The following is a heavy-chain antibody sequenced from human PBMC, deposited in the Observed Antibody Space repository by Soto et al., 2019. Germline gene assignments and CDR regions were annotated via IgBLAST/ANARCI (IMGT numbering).Heavy chain of an antibody. D-gene: IGHD2-2*01. V-gene: IGHV1-3*01. CDR3: ARDCSSTSCYAYP. CDR1: GYTFTSYA. J-gene: IGHJ5*02. Sequence: ASVKVSCKASGYTFTSYAMHWVRQAPGQGLEWMGWINAIHGNTKYAQKFQGRVTITADKSTSTAYMELSSLRSEDTAVYYCARDCSSTSCYAYPWGQGTLVTVSS. CDR2: INAIHGNT.